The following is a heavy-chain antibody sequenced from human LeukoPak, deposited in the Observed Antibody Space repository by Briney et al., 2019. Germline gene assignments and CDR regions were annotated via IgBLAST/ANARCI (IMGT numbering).Heavy chain of an antibody. CDR3: ARGYRYCSGGSCLLEWGIIDY. V-gene: IGHV3-11*04. Sequence: GGSLRLSCAASGFTFSDYYMSWIRQAPGKGLEWVSYISSSGSTIYYADSAKGRFTISRDNAKNSLYLQMNSLRAEDTAVYYCARGYRYCSGGSCLLEWGIIDYWGQGTLVTVSS. D-gene: IGHD2-15*01. J-gene: IGHJ4*02. CDR2: ISSSGSTI. CDR1: GFTFSDYY.